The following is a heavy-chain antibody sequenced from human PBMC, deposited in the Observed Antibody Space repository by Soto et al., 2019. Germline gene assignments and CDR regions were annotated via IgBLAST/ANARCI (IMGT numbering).Heavy chain of an antibody. CDR1: GGTFSSYT. Sequence: QVQLVQSGAEVKKPGSSVKVSCKASGGTFSSYTISWVRQAPGQGLEWMGRLIPILGIANYAQKFQGRVTXNXAKSTSTAYMELSSLRSEDTAVYYCARDRTRGWYDYGGQGTLVTVSS. CDR3: ARDRTRGWYDY. D-gene: IGHD6-19*01. J-gene: IGHJ4*02. V-gene: IGHV1-69*08. CDR2: LIPILGIA.